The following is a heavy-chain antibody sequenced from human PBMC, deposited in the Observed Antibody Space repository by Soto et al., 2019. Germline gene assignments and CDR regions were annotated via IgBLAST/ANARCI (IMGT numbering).Heavy chain of an antibody. J-gene: IGHJ4*02. CDR2: IYYSGST. D-gene: IGHD3-10*01. Sequence: SETLSLTCTVSGGSISSGVYYWSWIRQHPGKGLEWIGYIYYSGSTYYNPSLKSRVTISVDTSKNQFSLKLSSVTAADTAVYYCAPYYYGSGSFDYWGQGTLVTVSS. CDR1: GGSISSGVYY. V-gene: IGHV4-31*03. CDR3: APYYYGSGSFDY.